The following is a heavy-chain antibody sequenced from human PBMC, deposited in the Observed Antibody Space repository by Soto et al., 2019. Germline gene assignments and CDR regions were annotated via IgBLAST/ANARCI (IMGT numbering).Heavy chain of an antibody. CDR2: LSKDGANE. CDR3: AKDPSTGSADY. V-gene: IGHV3-23*01. D-gene: IGHD3-9*01. J-gene: IGHJ4*02. CDR1: GFILSNYA. Sequence: GGSLRLSCTASGFILSNYAMNWVRQAPGEGLEWVSTLSKDGANEHYADSVKGRFTISRDGSKNTLYLQMNSLRAEDTAMYYCAKDPSTGSADYWGQGTQVTVSS.